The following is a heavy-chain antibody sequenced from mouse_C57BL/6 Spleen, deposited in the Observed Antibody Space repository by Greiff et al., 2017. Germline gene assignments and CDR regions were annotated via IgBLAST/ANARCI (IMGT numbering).Heavy chain of an antibody. Sequence: VQVVESGAELVKPGASVKLSCKASGYTSTSYWMHWVKQRPGRGLEWIGRIDPNSGGTKYNEKFKSKATLTVDKPSSTAYMQLSSLTSEDSAVYYWARSGGFGSREKAWFAYWGQGTLVTVSA. V-gene: IGHV1-72*01. CDR3: ARSGGFGSREKAWFAY. CDR1: GYTSTSYW. D-gene: IGHD1-1*01. CDR2: IDPNSGGT. J-gene: IGHJ3*01.